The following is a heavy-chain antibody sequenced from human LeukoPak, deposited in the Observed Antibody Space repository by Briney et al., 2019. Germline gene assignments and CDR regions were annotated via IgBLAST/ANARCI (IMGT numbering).Heavy chain of an antibody. CDR1: GYTFTSYD. D-gene: IGHD6-13*01. J-gene: IGHJ4*02. CDR3: ATGSEQQLPH. Sequence: GASVKVSCKASGYTFTSYDINWVRQVTGQGLEWMGWMNPNSGSTGYAQKFQGRVTMTEDTSTDTAYMELSSLRSEDTAVYYCATGSEQQLPHWGQGTLVTVSS. V-gene: IGHV1-8*01. CDR2: MNPNSGST.